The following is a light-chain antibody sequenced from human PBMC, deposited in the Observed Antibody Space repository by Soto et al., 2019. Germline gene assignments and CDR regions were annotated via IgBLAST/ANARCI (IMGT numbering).Light chain of an antibody. CDR3: SSYTSSSTVV. Sequence: QSALTQPASVSGSPGQSITISCTGTSSDVGGYNYVSWYQQHPGKAPKFMIYDVSYRPSGVSNRFSGSKSGNTASLTISGLQAEYEADYYCSSYTSSSTVVFGGGTKLTVL. J-gene: IGLJ2*01. V-gene: IGLV2-14*01. CDR2: DVS. CDR1: SSDVGGYNY.